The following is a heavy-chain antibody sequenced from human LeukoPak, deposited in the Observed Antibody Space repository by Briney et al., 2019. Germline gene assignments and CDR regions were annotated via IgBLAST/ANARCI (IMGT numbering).Heavy chain of an antibody. CDR3: ASKLLPAAEQGLAY. D-gene: IGHD2-2*01. V-gene: IGHV3-23*01. CDR2: ISGSGGST. CDR1: GFTFSSYA. Sequence: GGSLRLSCAASGFTFSSYAMSWVRQAPGKGLEWVSAISGSGGSTYYADSVKGRFTFSRDNSKNTLYLQMHSLRVEDTAVYYCASKLLPAAEQGLAYWGQGTLVTVSS. J-gene: IGHJ4*02.